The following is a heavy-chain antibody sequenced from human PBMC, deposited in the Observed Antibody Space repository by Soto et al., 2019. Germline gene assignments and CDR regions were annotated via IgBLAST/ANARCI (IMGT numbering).Heavy chain of an antibody. Sequence: QVQLVQYVAEVKKPGSSVKVSCNASGGSVNSYSISWVRQAPVPGLDWYVGIIPIFGTLNYAQRFQGRVTITADKSASTVYMDLSSLRSEDTAIYYCAREGLAVTTVPFDFWGQGTLFTVS. V-gene: IGHV1-69*06. D-gene: IGHD4-17*01. CDR1: GGSVNSYS. CDR3: AREGLAVTTVPFDF. CDR2: IIPIFGTL. J-gene: IGHJ4*02.